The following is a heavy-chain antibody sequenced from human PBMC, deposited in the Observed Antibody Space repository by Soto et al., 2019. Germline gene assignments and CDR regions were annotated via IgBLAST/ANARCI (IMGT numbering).Heavy chain of an antibody. V-gene: IGHV1-69*13. CDR1: GGTFSSYA. J-gene: IGHJ3*02. CDR2: IIPIFGTA. CDR3: ARVKSAYGGNPGGDAFDI. Sequence: GASVKVSSKASGGTFSSYAISWVRQAPGQGLEWMGGIIPIFGTANYAQKFQGRVTITADESTSTAYMELSSLRSEDTAVYYCARVKSAYGGNPGGDAFDIWGQGTMVTVSS. D-gene: IGHD2-15*01.